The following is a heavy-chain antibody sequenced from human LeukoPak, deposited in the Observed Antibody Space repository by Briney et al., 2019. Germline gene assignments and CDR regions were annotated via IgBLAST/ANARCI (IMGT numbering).Heavy chain of an antibody. V-gene: IGHV3-21*01. D-gene: IGHD2-2*02. J-gene: IGHJ4*02. Sequence: GGSLRLSCAASGFTFSNCWMNWVRQAPGKGLEWVSSISSSSSYIYYADSVKGRFTISRDNAKNSLYLQMNSLRAEDTAVYYCARVPDIVVVPAAIPYFDYWGQGTLVTVSS. CDR1: GFTFSNCW. CDR3: ARVPDIVVVPAAIPYFDY. CDR2: ISSSSSYI.